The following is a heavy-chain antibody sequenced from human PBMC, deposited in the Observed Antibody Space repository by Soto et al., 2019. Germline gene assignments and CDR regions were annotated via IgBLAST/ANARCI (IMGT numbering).Heavy chain of an antibody. V-gene: IGHV4-61*01. CDR1: GGSVSSRLHY. CDR3: ARDLRGSSTSRPWNYFGMDV. Sequence: SETLDLACAVSGGSVSSRLHYWSWIRQPPVKGMEWIGNIYYSGSTNYNPSLKSRVTISVDTSKNQLSLKLRAMTAADTAVYYCARDLRGSSTSRPWNYFGMDVWGQGTTVT. D-gene: IGHD2-2*01. J-gene: IGHJ6*01. CDR2: IYYSGST.